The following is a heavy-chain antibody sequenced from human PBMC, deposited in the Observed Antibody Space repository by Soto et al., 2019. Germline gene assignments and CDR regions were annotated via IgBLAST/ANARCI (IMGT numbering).Heavy chain of an antibody. CDR3: AREVSMVTIFGWEYVMDV. D-gene: IGHD3-3*01. CDR2: ISGSGVYI. J-gene: IGHJ6*01. Sequence: EVQLVESGGGLVKPGGSLRLSCAASGFNFSTYSLAWVRQAPGRGLEWGSSISGSGVYIYYADSVKGRFTLSRDNAKDSLNLQMDSLGADDTAVYYCAREVSMVTIFGWEYVMDVWGQGTTVTVSS. V-gene: IGHV3-21*01. CDR1: GFNFSTYS.